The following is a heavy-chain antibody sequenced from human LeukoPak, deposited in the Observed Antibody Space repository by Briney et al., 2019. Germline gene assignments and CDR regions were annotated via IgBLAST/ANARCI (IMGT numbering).Heavy chain of an antibody. D-gene: IGHD3-16*02. Sequence: GGSLRLSCAASGFTFSSYTMNWVRQAPGKGLEWVSFISSSSGTIYYADSVKGRFTISRDNAKNSLYLQMNSLRAEDTAVYYCARHRTASDYWGQGTLVTVSS. CDR1: GFTFSSYT. CDR2: ISSSSGTI. CDR3: ARHRTASDY. V-gene: IGHV3-48*01. J-gene: IGHJ4*02.